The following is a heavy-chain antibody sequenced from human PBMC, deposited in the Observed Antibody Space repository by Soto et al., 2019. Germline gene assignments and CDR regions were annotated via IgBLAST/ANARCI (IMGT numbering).Heavy chain of an antibody. CDR2: IWYDGSNK. J-gene: IGHJ6*03. V-gene: IGHV3-33*01. D-gene: IGHD3-9*01. Sequence: GGSLRLSCAASGFTFSSYVMHWVRQAPGKGLEWVAVIWYDGSNKYYADSVKGRFTISRDNSKNTLYLQMNSLRAEDTAVYYCARDGAYYDILTGYSDYYYYYYMDVWGKGTTVTVSS. CDR1: GFTFSSYV. CDR3: ARDGAYYDILTGYSDYYYYYYMDV.